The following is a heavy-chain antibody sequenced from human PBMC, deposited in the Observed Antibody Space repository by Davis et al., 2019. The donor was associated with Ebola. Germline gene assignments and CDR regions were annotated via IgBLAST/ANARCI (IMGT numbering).Heavy chain of an antibody. CDR1: GFTFSGSA. Sequence: GGSLRLSCAASGFTFSGSAMHWVRQASGKGLERVGRIRSKANSYATAYAASVKGRFTISRDDSKNTAYLQMNSLKTEDTAVYYCTQTSGDVDYWGQGTLVTVSS. J-gene: IGHJ4*02. CDR3: TQTSGDVDY. V-gene: IGHV3-73*01. CDR2: IRSKANSYAT. D-gene: IGHD4-17*01.